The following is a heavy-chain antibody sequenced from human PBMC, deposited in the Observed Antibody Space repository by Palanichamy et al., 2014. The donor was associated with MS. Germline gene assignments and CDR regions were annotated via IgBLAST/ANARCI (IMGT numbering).Heavy chain of an antibody. J-gene: IGHJ4*02. CDR3: ARAGLLAAGTLDY. D-gene: IGHD6-13*01. CDR2: ITSSTSYI. CDR1: GFTFSSYS. V-gene: IGHV3-21*06. Sequence: VQLVESGGGLVKPGGSLRLSCAASGFTFSSYSMTWVRQAPGKGLEWVSFITSSTSYIYYADSVKGRFTISRDNAQNSLFLQMNSLRAEDTAIYYCARAGLLAAGTLDYWGQGTLVTVSS.